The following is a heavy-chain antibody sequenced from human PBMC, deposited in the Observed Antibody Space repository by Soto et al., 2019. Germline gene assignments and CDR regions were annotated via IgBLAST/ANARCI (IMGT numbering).Heavy chain of an antibody. CDR3: ARGRMTTVTPNYYYYGMDV. Sequence: GASVKVSCKASGYTFTSYDINWVRQATGQGLEWMGWMNPNSGNTGYAQKFQGRVTMTRNTSISTAYMELSSLRSEDTAVYYCARGRMTTVTPNYYYYGMDVWGQGTTVTVSS. V-gene: IGHV1-8*01. J-gene: IGHJ6*02. CDR1: GYTFTSYD. D-gene: IGHD4-4*01. CDR2: MNPNSGNT.